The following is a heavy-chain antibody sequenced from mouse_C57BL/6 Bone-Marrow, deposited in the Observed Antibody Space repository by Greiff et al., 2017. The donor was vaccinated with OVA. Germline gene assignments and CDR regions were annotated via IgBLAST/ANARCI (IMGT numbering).Heavy chain of an antibody. CDR3: ARENWDPYFDY. D-gene: IGHD4-1*01. J-gene: IGHJ2*01. Sequence: QVQLKQPGAELVKPGASVKLSCKASGYTFTSYWMHWVKQRPGQGLEWIGMIHPNSGSTNYNEKFKSKATLTVDKSSSTAYMQLSSLTSEDSAVYYCARENWDPYFDYWGQGTTLTVSS. V-gene: IGHV1-64*01. CDR1: GYTFTSYW. CDR2: IHPNSGST.